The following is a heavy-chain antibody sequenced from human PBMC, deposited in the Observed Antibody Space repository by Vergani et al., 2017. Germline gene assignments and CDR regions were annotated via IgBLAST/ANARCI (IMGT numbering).Heavy chain of an antibody. CDR2: ISSSGSTI. Sequence: QVQLVESGGGLVKPGGSLRLSCAASGFTFSDYYMSWIRQAPGKGLEWVSYISSSGSTIYYADFVKGRCTIAREKAKNSRYLQLNSLRAEDTAVYYCARDYSSGYSSSWYRAVFDYWGQGTLVTVSS. CDR3: ARDYSSGYSSSWYRAVFDY. CDR1: GFTFSDYY. J-gene: IGHJ4*02. V-gene: IGHV3-11*01. D-gene: IGHD6-13*01.